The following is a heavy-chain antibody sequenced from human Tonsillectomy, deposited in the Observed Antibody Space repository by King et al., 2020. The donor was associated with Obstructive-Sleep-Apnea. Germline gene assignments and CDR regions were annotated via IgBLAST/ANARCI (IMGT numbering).Heavy chain of an antibody. CDR2: IHPSDSET. V-gene: IGHV5-10-1*01. CDR1: GYSFTNYW. Sequence: QLVQSGAEVKKPGESLRISCKGSGYSFTNYWISWVRQMPGKGLQCMGRIHPSDSETHYSPSFQGRATISVDKSISTAYLQWSSLRASDTAMYYCVRDEGTDWGQGTLVTVSS. CDR3: VRDEGTD. J-gene: IGHJ4*02.